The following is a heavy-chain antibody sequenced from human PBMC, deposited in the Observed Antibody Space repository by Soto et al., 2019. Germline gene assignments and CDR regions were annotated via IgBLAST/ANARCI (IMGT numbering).Heavy chain of an antibody. D-gene: IGHD4-17*01. J-gene: IGHJ6*02. Sequence: QVQLVQSGAEVKKPGSSVKVSCKASGGTFTTSAISWVRQAPGQGLEWMGGIIPIFSTADYAQKFQGRVTITADESXTXAXXERSSLRSEDTAVYYCARDRPRENYGGNYYYEMDVWGQGTTVTVSS. CDR2: IIPIFSTA. CDR1: GGTFTTSA. CDR3: ARDRPRENYGGNYYYEMDV. V-gene: IGHV1-69*12.